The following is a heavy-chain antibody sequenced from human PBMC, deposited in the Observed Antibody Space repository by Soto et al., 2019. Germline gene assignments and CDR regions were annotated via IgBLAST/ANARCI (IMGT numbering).Heavy chain of an antibody. CDR3: ARDSSELPRPN. CDR2: ISSSASHI. D-gene: IGHD1-26*01. V-gene: IGHV3-21*01. CDR1: GFSFSSYS. Sequence: PGGSLRLSCAASGFSFSSYSMNWVRQAPGKGLEWVSSISSSASHINYADSVKGRFTISRDNAKKSLYLQMNSLRAEDTAVYYCARDSSELPRPNWGQGTLVTVSS. J-gene: IGHJ4*02.